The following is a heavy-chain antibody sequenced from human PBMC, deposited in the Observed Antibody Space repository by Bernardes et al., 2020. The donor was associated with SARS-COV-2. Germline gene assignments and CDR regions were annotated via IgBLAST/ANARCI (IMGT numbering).Heavy chain of an antibody. V-gene: IGHV4-34*01. Sequence: LSLTSRVTISKDTSKNQFSLKLDSVTAADTAVYYCVRGPYYYDSSGYYRDVGFDVWGQGTMVTVSS. D-gene: IGHD3-22*01. J-gene: IGHJ3*01. CDR3: VRGPYYYDSSGYYRDVGFDV.